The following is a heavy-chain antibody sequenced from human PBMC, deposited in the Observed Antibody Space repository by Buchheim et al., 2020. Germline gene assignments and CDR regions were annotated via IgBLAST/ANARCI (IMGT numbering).Heavy chain of an antibody. V-gene: IGHV3-13*01. D-gene: IGHD2-21*01. Sequence: EVQLVESGGGLVQPGGSLRLSCAASGFTFSSYDMHWVRQATGKGLEWVSAIGTAGDTYYPGSVKGRFTISRDNSKNTLYLQMNSLRAEDTAVYYCAKGVCGGDCYYPYGMDVWGQGTT. CDR3: AKGVCGGDCYYPYGMDV. CDR1: GFTFSSYD. CDR2: IGTAGDT. J-gene: IGHJ6*02.